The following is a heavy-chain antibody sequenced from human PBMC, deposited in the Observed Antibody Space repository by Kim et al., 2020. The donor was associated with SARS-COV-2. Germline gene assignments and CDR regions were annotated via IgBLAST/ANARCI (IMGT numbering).Heavy chain of an antibody. J-gene: IGHJ4*02. V-gene: IGHV1-69*13. CDR1: GDTFSSYT. CDR2: IIPIFGTA. Sequence: SVKVSCKASGDTFSSYTISWVRQAPGQGLEWMGGIIPIFGTANYAQKFQGRVTITADESTSTAYMELSSLRSEDTAVYYCARESPTYDYVWGSYGYYCHHWGQGTLVTVSS. D-gene: IGHD3-16*02. CDR3: ARESPTYDYVWGSYGYYCHH.